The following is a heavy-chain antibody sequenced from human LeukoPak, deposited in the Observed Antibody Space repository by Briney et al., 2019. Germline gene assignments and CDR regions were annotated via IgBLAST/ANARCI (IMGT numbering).Heavy chain of an antibody. CDR3: ARVLHDDFLTGLFAGAFDI. J-gene: IGHJ3*02. Sequence: PSETLSLTCTVSGGSISSGDDYWSWIRQPPGKGLEWIGYIFHSGSTNYNPSLKSRVTISLDTSKDQFSLKLSSVTAADTAEYYCARVLHDDFLTGLFAGAFDIWGQGTMVTVSS. CDR2: IFHSGST. D-gene: IGHD3-9*01. CDR1: GGSISSGDDY. V-gene: IGHV4-30-4*01.